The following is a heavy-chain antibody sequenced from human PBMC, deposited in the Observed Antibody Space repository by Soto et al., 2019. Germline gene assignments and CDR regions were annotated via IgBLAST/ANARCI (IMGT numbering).Heavy chain of an antibody. Sequence: RGESLKISCKGSGYSFTSYWISWVRQMPGKGLEWMGRIDPSDSYTNYSPSFQGHVTISADKSISTAYLQWSSLKASDTAMYYCARLKGSSRYWFDPWGQGTLVTVSS. CDR1: GYSFTSYW. V-gene: IGHV5-10-1*01. J-gene: IGHJ5*02. D-gene: IGHD6-13*01. CDR3: ARLKGSSRYWFDP. CDR2: IDPSDSYT.